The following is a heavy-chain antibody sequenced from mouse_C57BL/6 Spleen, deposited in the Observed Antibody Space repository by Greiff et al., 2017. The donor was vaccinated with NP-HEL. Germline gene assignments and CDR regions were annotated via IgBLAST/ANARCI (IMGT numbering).Heavy chain of an antibody. J-gene: IGHJ3*01. CDR3: TPPYYGNAWFAY. V-gene: IGHV14-4*01. CDR1: GFNIKDDY. D-gene: IGHD2-10*01. Sequence: VQLQQSGAELVRPGASVKLSCTASGFNIKDDYMHWVKQRPEQGLEWIGWIDPENGDTEYASKFQGKATITADTSSNTAYLQRSSLTSEDTAVYYCTPPYYGNAWFAYWGQGTLVTVSA. CDR2: IDPENGDT.